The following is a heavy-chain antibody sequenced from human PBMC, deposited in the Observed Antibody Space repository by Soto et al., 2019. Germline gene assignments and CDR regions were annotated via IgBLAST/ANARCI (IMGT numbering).Heavy chain of an antibody. CDR1: GFTFCNYW. Sequence: GGSPRLSCAASGFTFCNYWMSGVRQDPGKGLEWVANIKPDGSEKWYVDSVKGRFTISRDNVKKSLYLQMISLRAEDTAMYYFARGYSHDRSGPFSDVSEFWGKGTMVPVS. CDR3: ARGYSHDRSGPFSDVSEF. D-gene: IGHD3-22*01. CDR2: IKPDGSEK. V-gene: IGHV3-7*04. J-gene: IGHJ3*01.